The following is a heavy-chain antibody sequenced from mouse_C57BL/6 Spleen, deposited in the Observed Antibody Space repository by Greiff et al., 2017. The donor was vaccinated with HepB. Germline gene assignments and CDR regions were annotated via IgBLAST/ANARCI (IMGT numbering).Heavy chain of an antibody. D-gene: IGHD1-1*01. V-gene: IGHV1-22*01. CDR3: ARAYYYGSSYRYFDV. J-gene: IGHJ1*03. CDR1: GYTFTDYN. CDR2: INPNNGGT. Sequence: EVQLQQSGPELVKPGASVKMSCKASGYTFTDYNMHWVKQSHGKSLEWIGYINPNNGGTSYNQKFKGKATLTVNKSSSTAYMELRSLTSEDSAVYYCARAYYYGSSYRYFDVWGTGTTVTVSS.